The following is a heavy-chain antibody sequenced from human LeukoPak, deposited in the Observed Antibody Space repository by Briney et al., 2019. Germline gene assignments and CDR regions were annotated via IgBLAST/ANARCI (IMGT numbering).Heavy chain of an antibody. CDR1: GFTYNTYY. CDR3: ARADWVGSGHAGFYSDY. CDR2: IRLRDGGT. J-gene: IGHJ4*02. V-gene: IGHV1-2*02. D-gene: IGHD5-12*01. Sequence: ASVKVSCKASGFTYNTYYLYWMRQAPGQGLEWMGWIRLRDGGTIYAQRFQDRFIMTTDPSTNTASMELRSLTSDDTAVYFCARADWVGSGHAGFYSDYWGQGTLVTVSS.